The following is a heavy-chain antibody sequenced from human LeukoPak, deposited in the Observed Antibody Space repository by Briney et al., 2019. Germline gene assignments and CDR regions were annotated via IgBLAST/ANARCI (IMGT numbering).Heavy chain of an antibody. J-gene: IGHJ4*02. Sequence: PSETLSLTCTVSGGSISSNYFWGWIRQPPGEGLEWIASIHFSGSTYYNPSIKSRVTISVDTSKNQFSLRLRSVTAADTAMYYCARPWTSGTYDGTAYSFDYWGQGTLVTVSS. CDR2: IHFSGST. D-gene: IGHD3-22*01. CDR1: GGSISSNYF. CDR3: ARPWTSGTYDGTAYSFDY. V-gene: IGHV4-39*01.